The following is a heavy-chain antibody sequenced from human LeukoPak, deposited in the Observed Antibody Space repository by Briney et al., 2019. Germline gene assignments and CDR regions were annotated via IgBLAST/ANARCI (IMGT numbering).Heavy chain of an antibody. D-gene: IGHD2-2*01. V-gene: IGHV3-53*01. CDR1: GITFSSYS. J-gene: IGHJ4*02. Sequence: GGSLRLSCAASGITFSSYSMNWVRQAPGKGLEWVSVIYSGGNTYYADSVKGRFTISRDNSKNTVYLQMNSLRAEDTAAYYCARGETSSYDYWGQGTLVTVSS. CDR2: IYSGGNT. CDR3: ARGETSSYDY.